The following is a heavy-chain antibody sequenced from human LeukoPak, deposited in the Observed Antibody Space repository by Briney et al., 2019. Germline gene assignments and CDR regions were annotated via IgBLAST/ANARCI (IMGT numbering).Heavy chain of an antibody. V-gene: IGHV3-15*05. Sequence: PGGSLRLSCAASGFTFSSYAMHWVRQAPGKGLEWVGRFKSISDGGTTDYAAPVKGRFTFSRDDSKNTLFLQMNSLKTEDTGVYFCAAGVGTTDFDYWGQGTLVTVSS. CDR2: FKSISDGGTT. D-gene: IGHD1/OR15-1a*01. CDR3: AAGVGTTDFDY. J-gene: IGHJ4*02. CDR1: GFTFSSYA.